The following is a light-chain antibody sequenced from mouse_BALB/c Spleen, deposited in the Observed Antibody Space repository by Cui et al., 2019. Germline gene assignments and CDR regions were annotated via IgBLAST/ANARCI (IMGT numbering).Light chain of an antibody. CDR1: SSISY. CDR3: HQRSSYPFT. V-gene: IGKV4-70*01. J-gene: IGKJ4*01. Sequence: QIVPTQSPAIMSASPEEKVTMTSSASSSISYMHWYQQKPGTSPKRWIYDTSKLASGVPARFSGSGSGTSYSLTISSMEAEDAATYYCHQRSSYPFTFGSGTKLEIK. CDR2: DTS.